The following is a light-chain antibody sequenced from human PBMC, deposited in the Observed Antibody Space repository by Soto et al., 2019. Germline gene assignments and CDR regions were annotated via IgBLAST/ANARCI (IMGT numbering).Light chain of an antibody. CDR1: SSDVGNYNY. CDR3: SSYTSSRNYV. V-gene: IGLV2-14*01. Sequence: QSALTQPASVSGSPGQSITISSTGTSSDVGNYNYVSWYQQHPAKAPKLMIFEVSNRPSGISSRFSGSKSGNTASLTISGLQAEDEPDYYCSSYTSSRNYVFGTGTKVTVL. CDR2: EVS. J-gene: IGLJ1*01.